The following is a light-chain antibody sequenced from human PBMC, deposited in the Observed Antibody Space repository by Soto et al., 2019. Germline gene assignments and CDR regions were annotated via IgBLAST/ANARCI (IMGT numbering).Light chain of an antibody. CDR3: QQYNTWPGWT. CDR1: QSINSN. V-gene: IGKV3-15*01. CDR2: GAS. J-gene: IGKJ1*01. Sequence: EVVMTQSPAALSVSPGERATLSCRASQSINSNLAWYQQKPGQAPRLLVYGASPMATGIPARFSGTGSGTEFTLTISSLQSEDFAVYYCQQYNTWPGWTFGQGTKVEIK.